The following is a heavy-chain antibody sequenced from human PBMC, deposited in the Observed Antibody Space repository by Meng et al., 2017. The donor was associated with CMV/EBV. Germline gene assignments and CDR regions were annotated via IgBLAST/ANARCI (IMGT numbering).Heavy chain of an antibody. CDR2: INPSGGST. CDR1: EYTFTSYY. V-gene: IGHV1-46*01. J-gene: IGHJ5*02. CDR3: ARVLDYSNYWFDP. Sequence: KASEYTFTSYYLPWGRQAPGQGLEWMGIINPSGGSTSYAQKFQGRVTMTRDTSTSTVYMELSSLRSEDTAVYYCARVLDYSNYWFDPWGQGTLVTVSS. D-gene: IGHD4-11*01.